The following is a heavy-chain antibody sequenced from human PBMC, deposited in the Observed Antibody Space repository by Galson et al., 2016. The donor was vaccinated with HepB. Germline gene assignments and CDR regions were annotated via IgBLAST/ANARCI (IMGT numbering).Heavy chain of an antibody. Sequence: LSLTCSVSGGSIRSGDYYWSWIRQPPGKGLEWIGYIFYSGSAYYNPSLKSRVTLSVDTSKNQFSLKLSSVTAADTAVYYCARDRLYYDILTGTSYWFDPWGQGTLVTGSS. D-gene: IGHD3-9*01. CDR3: ARDRLYYDILTGTSYWFDP. CDR1: GGSIRSGDYY. V-gene: IGHV4-30-4*01. J-gene: IGHJ5*02. CDR2: IFYSGSA.